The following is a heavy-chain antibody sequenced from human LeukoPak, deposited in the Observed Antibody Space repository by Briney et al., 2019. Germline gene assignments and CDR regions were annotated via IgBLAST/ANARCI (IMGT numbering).Heavy chain of an antibody. Sequence: KPSETLSLTRTVPVRSISSYYGSWVRQPPGKGLEWIGYIYYSGSINYNPSLKSRVTLSVDTSKNQFSLKLSSVTAADTAVYYCARVIFGVVIPLANYYYYMDVWGKGTTVTVSS. CDR2: IYYSGSI. CDR1: VRSISSYY. CDR3: ARVIFGVVIPLANYYYYMDV. J-gene: IGHJ6*03. D-gene: IGHD3-3*02. V-gene: IGHV4-59*01.